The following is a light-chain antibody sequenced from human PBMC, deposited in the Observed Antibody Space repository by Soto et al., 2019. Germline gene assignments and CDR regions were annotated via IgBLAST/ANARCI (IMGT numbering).Light chain of an antibody. CDR2: KAS. CDR3: QHYNSYSEA. Sequence: IQMTQSPSTLSASVGDTVTVTCRASQSVSGWLAWYQQKPGEAPKLLIYKASTLKSGVPSRFSGSGSGTEFTLTISSLQPDDFATYYCQHYNSYSEAFGQGTKVELK. CDR1: QSVSGW. V-gene: IGKV1-5*03. J-gene: IGKJ1*01.